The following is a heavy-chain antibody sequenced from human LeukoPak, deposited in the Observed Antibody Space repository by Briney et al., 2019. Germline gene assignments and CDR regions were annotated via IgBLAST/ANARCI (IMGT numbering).Heavy chain of an antibody. CDR2: TYTSGST. D-gene: IGHD3-22*01. CDR3: ARSPIYYDSSGYYSGAFDI. Sequence: SQTLSLTCTVSSGSISSGSYYWTWIRQPAGKGLGWIGRTYTSGSTNYNPSLKSRVTISVDTSKNQFSLKLSSVTAADTAVYYCARSPIYYDSSGYYSGAFDIWGQGTMVTVSS. CDR1: SGSISSGSYY. V-gene: IGHV4-61*02. J-gene: IGHJ3*02.